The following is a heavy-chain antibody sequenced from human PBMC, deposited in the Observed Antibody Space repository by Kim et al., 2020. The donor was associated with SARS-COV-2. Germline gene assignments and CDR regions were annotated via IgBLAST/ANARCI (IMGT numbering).Heavy chain of an antibody. CDR2: IYYSGST. Sequence: SETLSLTCTVSGGSISSSSYYWGWIRQPPGKGLEWIGSIYYSGSTYYNPSLKSRVTISVDTSKNQFSLKLSSVTAADTAVYYCARDSDIFFDPWGQGTLVTVSS. D-gene: IGHD3-9*01. J-gene: IGHJ5*02. CDR3: ARDSDIFFDP. CDR1: GGSISSSSYY. V-gene: IGHV4-39*07.